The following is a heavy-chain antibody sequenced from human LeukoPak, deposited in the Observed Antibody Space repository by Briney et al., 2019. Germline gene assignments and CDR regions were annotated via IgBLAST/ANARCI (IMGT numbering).Heavy chain of an antibody. V-gene: IGHV4-59*01. CDR3: ARTTEAHSWRTRYYDYYMDV. CDR2: IYYSGST. D-gene: IGHD6-13*01. Sequence: SETLSLTCTVSGGSISSYYWNWIRQPPGKGLEWIGYIYYSGSTNYNPSLKSRATISVDTSKNQFSLKLSSVTAADTAVYYCARTTEAHSWRTRYYDYYMDVWGKGTTVTVSS. J-gene: IGHJ6*03. CDR1: GGSISSYY.